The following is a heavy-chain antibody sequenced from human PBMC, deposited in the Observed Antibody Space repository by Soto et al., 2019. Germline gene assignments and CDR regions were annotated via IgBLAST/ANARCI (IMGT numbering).Heavy chain of an antibody. V-gene: IGHV3-23*01. Sequence: HPGGSLRLSCAAAGFTFSSYAMSWVRQAPGEGLEWVSAISGSGGSTYYADSVKGRFTISRDNSKNTLYLQMNSLRAEDTAVYYCANGSRFDPWGQGTLVTVSS. D-gene: IGHD3-10*01. CDR2: ISGSGGST. J-gene: IGHJ5*02. CDR3: ANGSRFDP. CDR1: GFTFSSYA.